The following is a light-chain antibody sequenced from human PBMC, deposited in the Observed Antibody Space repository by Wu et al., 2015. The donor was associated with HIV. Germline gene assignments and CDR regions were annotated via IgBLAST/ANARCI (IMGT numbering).Light chain of an antibody. Sequence: PGERATLVLQGQSECSQQCSLVPAEAGQVPRLLMYEASTRATGIPARFSGSRSGTEFSLTITSLQSEDFAVYYCQQYNNWRWTFGQGTKVEIK. J-gene: IGKJ1*01. V-gene: IGKV3-15*01. CDR2: EAS. CDR1: ECSQQ. CDR3: QQYNNWRWT.